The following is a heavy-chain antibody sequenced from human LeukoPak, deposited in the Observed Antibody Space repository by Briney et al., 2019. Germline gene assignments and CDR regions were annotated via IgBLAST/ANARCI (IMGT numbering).Heavy chain of an antibody. V-gene: IGHV3-21*01. J-gene: IGHJ5*02. Sequence: GGSLRLSCAASGFTFSSYSMNWVRQAPGKGLEWVSSISSSSSYIYYADSVKGRFTISRDNAKNSLYLQMNSLRAEDTAVYYCARDKLRGYSYGFRRDPGWFDPWGQGTLVTVSS. CDR1: GFTFSSYS. CDR3: ARDKLRGYSYGFRRDPGWFDP. D-gene: IGHD5-18*01. CDR2: ISSSSSYI.